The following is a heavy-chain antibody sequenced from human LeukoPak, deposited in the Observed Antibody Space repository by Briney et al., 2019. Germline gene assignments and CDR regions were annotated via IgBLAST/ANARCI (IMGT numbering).Heavy chain of an antibody. Sequence: SETLSLTCTVSGYSISSGYYWGWIRQPPGKGLEWIGSIYHSGSTYYSPSLRSRVTISLDTSRNQFSLKLNSVTAADTAVYYCAKSDGYGLVDIWGQGTMVTVSS. CDR2: IYHSGST. CDR1: GYSISSGYY. J-gene: IGHJ3*02. CDR3: AKSDGYGLVDI. D-gene: IGHD3-10*01. V-gene: IGHV4-38-2*02.